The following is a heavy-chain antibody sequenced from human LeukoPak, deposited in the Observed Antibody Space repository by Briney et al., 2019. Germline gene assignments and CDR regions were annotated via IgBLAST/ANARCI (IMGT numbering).Heavy chain of an antibody. V-gene: IGHV4-34*01. CDR2: IHHSGST. CDR3: ARVRSLGDAFDI. Sequence: SETLPLTRAVYGGSFSAYYWNWICQPPGKGLEWIGEIHHSGSTNQNPSLKSRVTISVDTSKNQFSLKMNSVTAADTAIYYCARVRSLGDAFDIWGQGTMVTISS. CDR1: GGSFSAYY. J-gene: IGHJ3*02.